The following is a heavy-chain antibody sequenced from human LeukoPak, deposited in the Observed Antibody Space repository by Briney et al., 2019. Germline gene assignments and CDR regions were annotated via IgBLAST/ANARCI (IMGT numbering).Heavy chain of an antibody. CDR3: ARGGGEDTGMIHDY. D-gene: IGHD5-18*01. Sequence: ASVKVSCKASGYTFTSYYMHWVRQAPGQGLEWMGILNPSGGGTSNAQKFQGRDTMTTDTSTSTVYMEPSSLRSEDTAVYYWARGGGEDTGMIHDYWGQGTLVTVSS. V-gene: IGHV1-46*01. CDR1: GYTFTSYY. CDR2: LNPSGGGT. J-gene: IGHJ4*02.